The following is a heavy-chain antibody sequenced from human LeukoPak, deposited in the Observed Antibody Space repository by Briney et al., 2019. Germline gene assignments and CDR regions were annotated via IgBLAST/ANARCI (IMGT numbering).Heavy chain of an antibody. D-gene: IGHD2-2*01. CDR2: ISYDGSNK. CDR1: GFTFSSYA. CDR3: ARPNRGYWSDTSCSHFDY. J-gene: IGHJ4*02. Sequence: GGSLRLSCAASGFTFSSYAMHWVRQAPGKGPEWVAVISYDGSNKYYADSVKGRFTISRDNSKNTLYLQMNSLRAEDTAVYYCARPNRGYWSDTSCSHFDYWGQGTLVTVSS. V-gene: IGHV3-30-3*01.